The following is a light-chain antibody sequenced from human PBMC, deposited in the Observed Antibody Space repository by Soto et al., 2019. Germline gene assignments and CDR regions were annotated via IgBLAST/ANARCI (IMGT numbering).Light chain of an antibody. CDR1: QSVSSN. CDR2: GAS. Sequence: EIVMTQSPATLSVCPGERATLSCRASQSVSSNLAWYQQKPGQAPRLLIYGASTRATGIPARFSGSGSGTEFTLTISSLQSEDFAVYYCQQRSNWLITFGQGTRLEIK. V-gene: IGKV3-15*01. J-gene: IGKJ5*01. CDR3: QQRSNWLIT.